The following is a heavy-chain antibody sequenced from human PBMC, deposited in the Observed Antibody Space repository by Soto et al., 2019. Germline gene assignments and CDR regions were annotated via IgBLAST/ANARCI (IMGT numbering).Heavy chain of an antibody. CDR1: GCNFINYG. CDR3: ARDHYLYSSGWYSIDY. Sequence: PGRPHRLRYAAAGCNFINYGMRWIRQEPGKGLEWVAVIWYDGSNKYYADSVKGRFTISRDNSKNTLYLQMNSLRAEDTAVYYCARDHYLYSSGWYSIDYWGQGTLVTVSS. D-gene: IGHD6-19*01. J-gene: IGHJ4*02. V-gene: IGHV3-33*01. CDR2: IWYDGSNK.